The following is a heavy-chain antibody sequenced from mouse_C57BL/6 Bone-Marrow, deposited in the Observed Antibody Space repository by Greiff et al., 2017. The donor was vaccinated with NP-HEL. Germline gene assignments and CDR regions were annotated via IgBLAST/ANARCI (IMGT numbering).Heavy chain of an antibody. J-gene: IGHJ4*01. Sequence: VQLQQSGPGLVAPSQSLSITCTVSGFSLTSYAISWVRQPPGKGLEWLGVIWTGGGTNYNSALKSRLSISKDNSKSQVFLKMNSLQTDDTARYYCARTNDGYLLYAMDYWGQGTSVTVSS. CDR1: GFSLTSYA. V-gene: IGHV2-9-1*01. D-gene: IGHD2-3*01. CDR2: IWTGGGT. CDR3: ARTNDGYLLYAMDY.